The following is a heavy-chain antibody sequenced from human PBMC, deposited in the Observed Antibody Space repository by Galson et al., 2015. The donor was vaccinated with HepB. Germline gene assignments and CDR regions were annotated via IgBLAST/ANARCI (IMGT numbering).Heavy chain of an antibody. CDR3: ARASRWFGELFEPFDY. D-gene: IGHD3-10*01. J-gene: IGHJ4*02. CDR1: GYTFTSYG. Sequence: SVKVSCKASGYTFTSYGISWVRQAPGQGLEWMGWISAYNGNTNYAQKLQGRVTMTTDTSTSTAYMELRSLRSDDTAVYYCARASRWFGELFEPFDYWGQGTLVTVSS. V-gene: IGHV1-18*04. CDR2: ISAYNGNT.